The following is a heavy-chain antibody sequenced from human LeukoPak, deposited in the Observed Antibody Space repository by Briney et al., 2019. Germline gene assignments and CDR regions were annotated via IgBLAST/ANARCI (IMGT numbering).Heavy chain of an antibody. CDR2: IYTSGST. Sequence: PSETLSLTCTVSGGSISSYYWSWIRQPAGKGLEWIGRIYTSGSTNYNPSLKSRVTMSVDTSKNQFSLKLSSVTAADTAVYYCARGPDYYDSRSSGFDYWGQGTLVTVSS. V-gene: IGHV4-4*07. CDR3: ARGPDYYDSRSSGFDY. D-gene: IGHD3-22*01. CDR1: GGSISSYY. J-gene: IGHJ4*02.